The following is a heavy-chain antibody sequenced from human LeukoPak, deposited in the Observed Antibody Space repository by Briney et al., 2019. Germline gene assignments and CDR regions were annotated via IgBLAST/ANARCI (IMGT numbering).Heavy chain of an antibody. CDR3: ATVPYYYDSSGYQWDY. V-gene: IGHV1-24*01. CDR2: FDPEDGET. D-gene: IGHD3-22*01. Sequence: ASVKVSCKVSGYTLTELSMHWVRQAPGKGLEWMGGFDPEDGETIYAQKFQGGVTMTEDTPTDTAYMELSSLRSEDTAVYYCATVPYYYDSSGYQWDYWGQGTLVTVSS. CDR1: GYTLTELS. J-gene: IGHJ4*02.